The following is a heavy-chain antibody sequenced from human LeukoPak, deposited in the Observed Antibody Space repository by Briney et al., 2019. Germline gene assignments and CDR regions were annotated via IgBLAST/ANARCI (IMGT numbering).Heavy chain of an antibody. CDR1: GYTFTSYD. J-gene: IGHJ6*03. CDR3: ASDSAAGTSSYYYYYYMGV. CDR2: MNPNSGNT. V-gene: IGHV1-8*01. Sequence: ASVKVSCKASGYTFTSYDINWVRQATGQGLEWMGWMNPNSGNTGYAQKFQGRVTMTRNTSISTAYMELSSLRSEDTAVYYCASDSAAGTSSYYYYYYMGVWGKGTTVTVSS. D-gene: IGHD6-13*01.